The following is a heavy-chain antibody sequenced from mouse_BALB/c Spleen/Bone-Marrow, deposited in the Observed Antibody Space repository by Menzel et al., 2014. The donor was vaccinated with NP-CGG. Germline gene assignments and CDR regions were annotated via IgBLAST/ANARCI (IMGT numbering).Heavy chain of an antibody. J-gene: IGHJ2*01. V-gene: IGHV5-6-4*01. CDR1: GFTFSTYT. CDR3: TRAPYDNSYFDY. Sequence: EVKLVEPGGGLVKPGGSLKLSCAASGFTFSTYTMSWVRQTPEKRLEWVATIISGGSPTYYPDSVKGRFTVSRDNAKNTLYLQMSSLKSEDTAMYYCTRAPYDNSYFDYWGQGTTLTVSS. CDR2: IISGGSPT. D-gene: IGHD2-1*01.